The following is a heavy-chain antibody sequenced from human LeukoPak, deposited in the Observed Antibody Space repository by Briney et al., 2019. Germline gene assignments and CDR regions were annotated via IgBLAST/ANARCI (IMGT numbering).Heavy chain of an antibody. CDR1: GFPFSTSG. J-gene: IGHJ4*02. D-gene: IGHD1-26*01. CDR3: AVLSPPPSGTYVY. CDR2: ISGSGDST. V-gene: IGHV3-23*01. Sequence: GGSLRLSCVASGFPFSTSGVNWVRQAPGKGLEWVSGISGSGDSTHYADSVKGRFTISRDNSKNMLYLQMNSLRADDTAVYYWAVLSPPPSGTYVYCGQGTLVTVSS.